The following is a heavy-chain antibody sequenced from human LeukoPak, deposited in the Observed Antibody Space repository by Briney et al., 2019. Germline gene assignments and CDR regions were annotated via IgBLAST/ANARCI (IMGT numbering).Heavy chain of an antibody. V-gene: IGHV7-4-1*02. CDR1: GYTFTSYA. J-gene: IGHJ5*01. CDR2: INTDTGNP. D-gene: IGHD3-16*02. Sequence: GASVKVSCKASGYTFTSYAMNWVRQAPGQGLEWMGWINTDTGNPTYAQGFTGRFVFSLDTSVSTAYLQISSLKAGDTAVYYCARAHQPLGGLSFPDSWGQGTLVTVSS. CDR3: ARAHQPLGGLSFPDS.